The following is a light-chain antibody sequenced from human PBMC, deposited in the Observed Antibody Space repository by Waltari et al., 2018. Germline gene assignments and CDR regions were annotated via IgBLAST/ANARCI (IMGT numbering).Light chain of an antibody. CDR2: EVS. CDR1: SSAVGGSNY. V-gene: IGLV2-14*01. Sequence: QSALTQPASVSGSPGQSITLSRTGTSSAVGGSNYVSWYQQHPDKAPKLMIYEVSNRPSGVSNRVSGSKSGNTASLTISGLQAEDEADYYCSSYTSSSTVVFGGGTKLTVL. J-gene: IGLJ2*01. CDR3: SSYTSSSTVV.